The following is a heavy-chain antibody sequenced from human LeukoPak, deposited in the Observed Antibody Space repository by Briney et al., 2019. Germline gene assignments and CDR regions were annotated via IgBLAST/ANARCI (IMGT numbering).Heavy chain of an antibody. Sequence: AAAVKVPCKGSGFTFTHSAVQGVRQARGQRLEGIGWIVVCSGNTNYAQKFQESVTITWDMSTSTAYMKLSSLRYEQTAVYYCAADPLIDHSSSWYLYPFFDYWGQGTLVTVSS. V-gene: IGHV1-58*01. CDR1: GFTFTHSA. CDR3: AADPLIDHSSSWYLYPFFDY. J-gene: IGHJ4*02. D-gene: IGHD6-13*01. CDR2: IVVCSGNT.